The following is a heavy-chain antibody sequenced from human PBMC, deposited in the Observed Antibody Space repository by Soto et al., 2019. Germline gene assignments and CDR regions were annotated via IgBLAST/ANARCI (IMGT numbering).Heavy chain of an antibody. V-gene: IGHV4-34*01. CDR1: GGSFSGYY. Sequence: SETLSLTCAVYGGSFSGYYWSWIRQPPGKGLEWIEEINHSGSTNYNPSLKSRVTISVDTSKNQFSLKLSSVTAADTAVYYCARVGIAAAVYYYYYGMDVWGQGTTVTVSS. J-gene: IGHJ6*02. CDR2: INHSGST. D-gene: IGHD6-25*01. CDR3: ARVGIAAAVYYYYYGMDV.